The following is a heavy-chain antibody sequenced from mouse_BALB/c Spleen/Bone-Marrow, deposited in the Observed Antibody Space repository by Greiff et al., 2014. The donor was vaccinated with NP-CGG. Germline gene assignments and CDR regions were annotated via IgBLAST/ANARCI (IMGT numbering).Heavy chain of an antibody. J-gene: IGHJ2*01. CDR2: ISDGGSYT. V-gene: IGHV5-4*02. CDR3: ARVFYDYFDY. CDR1: GFTFSDYY. Sequence: DVQLQESGGGLVKPGGSLKLSCAASGFTFSDYYMYWVRQTPEKRLEWVATISDGGSYTYYPDSVKGRFTISRDNAKNNLYLQMSSLKSEDTAMYYCARVFYDYFDYWGQGTTLTVSS. D-gene: IGHD2-4*01.